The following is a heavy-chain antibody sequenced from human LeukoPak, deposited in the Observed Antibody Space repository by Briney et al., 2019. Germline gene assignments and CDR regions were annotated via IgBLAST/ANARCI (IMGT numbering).Heavy chain of an antibody. CDR2: ISYDGSNK. CDR1: GFTFSSYA. CDR3: AGDGWHGLFTY. J-gene: IGHJ4*02. Sequence: GGSLRLSCAAYGFTFSSYAMHWVRQAPGKGLEWVAVISYDGSNKYYADSVKGRFTISRDNSKNTVSLQMNSLRAEDTAVYYCAGDGWHGLFTYWGQGTLVTVSS. D-gene: IGHD5-24*01. V-gene: IGHV3-30*04.